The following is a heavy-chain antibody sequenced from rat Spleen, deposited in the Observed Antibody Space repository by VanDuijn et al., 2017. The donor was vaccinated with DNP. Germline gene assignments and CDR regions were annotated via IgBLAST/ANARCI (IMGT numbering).Heavy chain of an antibody. CDR2: IDYSGNT. V-gene: IGHV3-1*01. Sequence: EVQLQESGPGLLKPSQSLSLTCSVTGFSITSKYWAWIRKLPGDKMEWTGYIDYSGNTGYNPSLKSRISITRDTSNNQFFLQLKSVTTEDTATYYCTRGVYYGSSWAFDYWGHGVMVTVSS. D-gene: IGHD1-6*01. CDR1: GFSITSKY. J-gene: IGHJ2*01. CDR3: TRGVYYGSSWAFDY.